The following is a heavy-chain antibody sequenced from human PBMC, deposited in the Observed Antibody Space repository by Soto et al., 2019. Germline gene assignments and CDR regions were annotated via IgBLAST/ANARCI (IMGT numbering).Heavy chain of an antibody. CDR3: ARISNPLAFDI. V-gene: IGHV2-70*04. CDR1: GFSLSTSGMR. J-gene: IGHJ3*02. CDR2: IDWDDDK. Sequence: GPTLVNPTQTLTLTCTFSGFSLSTSGMRVSWIRQPPGKALEWLARIDWDDDKFYSTSLKTRLTISKDTSKNQVVLTMTNMDPVDTATYYCARISNPLAFDIWGQGTMVTVSS.